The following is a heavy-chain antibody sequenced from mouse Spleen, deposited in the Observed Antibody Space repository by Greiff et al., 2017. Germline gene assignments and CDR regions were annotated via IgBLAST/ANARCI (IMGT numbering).Heavy chain of an antibody. Sequence: QVQLQQPGAELVKPGASVKLSCKASGYTFTSYWMHWVKQRPGQGLEWIGMIHPNSGSTNYNEKFKSKATLTVDKSSSTAYMQLSSLTSEDSAVYYCARSRWAGYWYFDVWGAGTTVTVSS. CDR3: ARSRWAGYWYFDV. J-gene: IGHJ1*01. CDR1: GYTFTSYW. V-gene: IGHV1-64*01. D-gene: IGHD3-3*01. CDR2: IHPNSGST.